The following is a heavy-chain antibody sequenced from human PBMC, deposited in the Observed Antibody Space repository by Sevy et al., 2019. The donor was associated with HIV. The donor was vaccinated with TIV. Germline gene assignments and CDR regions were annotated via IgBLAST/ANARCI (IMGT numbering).Heavy chain of an antibody. Sequence: SGPTLVNPTQTLTLTCTFSGFSLSTSGVGVGWIRQPPGKALEWLALIYWNDDKRYSPSLKSRLTITKDTSKNQVVLTMTNMDPVDTVTYYCAHSTIVVVTAIEETGGAFDIWGQGTMVTVSS. J-gene: IGHJ3*02. D-gene: IGHD2-21*02. V-gene: IGHV2-5*01. CDR3: AHSTIVVVTAIEETGGAFDI. CDR2: IYWNDDK. CDR1: GFSLSTSGVG.